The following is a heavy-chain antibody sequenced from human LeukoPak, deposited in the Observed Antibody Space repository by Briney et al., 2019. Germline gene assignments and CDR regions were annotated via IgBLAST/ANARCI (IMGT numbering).Heavy chain of an antibody. CDR3: ARLGIAAAGTMTY. Sequence: ASVKVSFKASGYTFTGYYMHWVRQAPGQGLEWMGWINPNSGGTNYAQKFQGRVTMTRDTSIRTAYMELSRLRYDDTAVYYCARLGIAAAGTMTYWGQGTLVTVSS. CDR2: INPNSGGT. D-gene: IGHD6-13*01. V-gene: IGHV1-2*02. J-gene: IGHJ4*02. CDR1: GYTFTGYY.